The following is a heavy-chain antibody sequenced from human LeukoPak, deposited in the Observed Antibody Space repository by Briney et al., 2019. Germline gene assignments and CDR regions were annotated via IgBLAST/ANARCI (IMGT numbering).Heavy chain of an antibody. CDR2: INPSGGST. CDR3: ARPRSVLGASDAFDI. Sequence: GASVKVSCKASGYTFTSYYMHWVRQAPGQGLEWMGIINPSGGSTSYAQKFQGRVTMTRDMSTSTVYMELSSLRSDDTAVYYCARPRSVLGASDAFDIWGQGTMVTVSS. D-gene: IGHD3-10*01. J-gene: IGHJ3*02. V-gene: IGHV1-46*01. CDR1: GYTFTSYY.